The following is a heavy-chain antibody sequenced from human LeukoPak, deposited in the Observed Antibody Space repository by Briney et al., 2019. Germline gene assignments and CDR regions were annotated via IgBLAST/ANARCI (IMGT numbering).Heavy chain of an antibody. CDR3: ARGVWVYSSGWYKDFRGFDY. CDR1: GGSISRYY. Sequence: SETLSLTCTVCGGSISRYYWSWIRQPAGKGLEWIGRIYKSGGANYNTSLKSRVTMSVDTSKNQFSLKLSTVPAADTAEYYCARGVWVYSSGWYKDFRGFDYCGQGTLVTVSS. J-gene: IGHJ4*02. CDR2: IYKSGGA. V-gene: IGHV4-4*07. D-gene: IGHD6-19*01.